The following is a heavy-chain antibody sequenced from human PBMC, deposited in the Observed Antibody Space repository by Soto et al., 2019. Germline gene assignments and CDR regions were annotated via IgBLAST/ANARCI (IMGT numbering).Heavy chain of an antibody. Sequence: GGSLRLSCAASGFTFSNYPMNWVRQAPGKGLEWISYISAGSSMIYYADSVRGRFTISRDNAKNSLFLQMNSLRAEDTAVYYCARTPPIVQLERRKFFDYWGQGTLVTVSS. V-gene: IGHV3-48*01. J-gene: IGHJ4*02. D-gene: IGHD1-1*01. CDR1: GFTFSNYP. CDR3: ARTPPIVQLERRKFFDY. CDR2: ISAGSSMI.